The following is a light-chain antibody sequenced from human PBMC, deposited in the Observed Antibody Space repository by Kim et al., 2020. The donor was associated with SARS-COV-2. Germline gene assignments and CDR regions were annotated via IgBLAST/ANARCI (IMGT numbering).Light chain of an antibody. CDR2: GEN. V-gene: IGLV3-19*01. Sequence: ASGQTARITCQGESLRPYLASWYKQTPGQAPVLVIYGENNRPSGIPDRFSGSSSGNTASLTITGAQAEDEADYFCNSRDSSGNSYFFGTGTKVTVL. CDR3: NSRDSSGNSYF. CDR1: SLRPYL. J-gene: IGLJ1*01.